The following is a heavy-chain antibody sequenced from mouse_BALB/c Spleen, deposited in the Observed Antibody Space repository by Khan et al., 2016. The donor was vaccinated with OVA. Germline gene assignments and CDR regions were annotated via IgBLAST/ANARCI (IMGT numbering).Heavy chain of an antibody. CDR2: ISYSGTT. CDR3: ARRGRLRTDWYFDV. D-gene: IGHD3-3*01. V-gene: IGHV3-2*02. Sequence: EVQLQESGPGLVKPSQSLSLTCTVTDYSITSDYAWNWIRQFPGNKLEWMGYISYSGTTSYNPSLKSRISITRDTSKNQFFLQLNSVTTEDTATYYCARRGRLRTDWYFDVWGAGTTVTVSS. CDR1: DYSITSDYA. J-gene: IGHJ1*01.